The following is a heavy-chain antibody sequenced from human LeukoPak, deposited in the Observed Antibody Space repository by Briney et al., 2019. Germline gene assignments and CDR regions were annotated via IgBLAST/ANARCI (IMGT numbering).Heavy chain of an antibody. Sequence: ASVKVSCKASGYTFTGYYMHWVRQAPGQGLEWMGWINPNSGGTYYAQKFQGRVTMTRDTSISTAYMELSRLRSDDTAVYYCARGRTRTADAFDFWGQGAMVTFSS. CDR2: INPNSGGT. J-gene: IGHJ3*01. V-gene: IGHV1-2*02. D-gene: IGHD1-14*01. CDR1: GYTFTGYY. CDR3: ARGRTRTADAFDF.